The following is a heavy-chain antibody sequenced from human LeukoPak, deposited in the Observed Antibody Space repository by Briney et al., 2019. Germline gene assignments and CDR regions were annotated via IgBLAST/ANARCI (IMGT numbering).Heavy chain of an antibody. V-gene: IGHV4-4*07. J-gene: IGHJ3*02. D-gene: IGHD3-22*01. CDR1: GGSISSYY. CDR2: IYTSGST. Sequence: SKTLSLTCTVSGGSISSYYWSWIRQPAGKGLEWIGRIYTSGSTNYNPSLKSRVTMSVDTSKNQFSLKLSSVTAADTAVYYCASSLMIVPNAFDIWGQGTMVTVSS. CDR3: ASSLMIVPNAFDI.